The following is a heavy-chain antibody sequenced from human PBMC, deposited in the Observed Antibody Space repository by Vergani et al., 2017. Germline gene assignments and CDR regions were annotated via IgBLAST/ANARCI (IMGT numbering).Heavy chain of an antibody. Sequence: QAQLQESGPGLVKPSETLSLTCHVSGVSVTDYNCNWIRQAPGKGLEWIGSLSTTGGDTHALHNPFLKCRVSISVDTSKSQFSLRMTSVAAADSAIYYCAGDTHSWQRSDRWGQGLLVSVSS. D-gene: IGHD6-13*01. V-gene: IGHV4-59*02. CDR3: AGDTHSWQRSDR. CDR1: GVSVTDYN. J-gene: IGHJ5*02. CDR2: LSTTGGD.